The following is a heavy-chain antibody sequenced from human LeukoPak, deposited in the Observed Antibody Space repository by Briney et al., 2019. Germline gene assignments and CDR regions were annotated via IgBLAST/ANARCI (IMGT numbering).Heavy chain of an antibody. CDR2: ISYDGSNK. D-gene: IGHD6-13*01. J-gene: IGHJ4*02. Sequence: GGSLRLSCAASGFIFSSYAMHWVRQAPGKGLEWVAVISYDGSNKYYADSVKGRFTISRDNSKNTLYLQMNSLRAEDTAVYYCAKEAAGAFEYWGQGTLVTVSS. CDR1: GFIFSSYA. CDR3: AKEAAGAFEY. V-gene: IGHV3-30-3*01.